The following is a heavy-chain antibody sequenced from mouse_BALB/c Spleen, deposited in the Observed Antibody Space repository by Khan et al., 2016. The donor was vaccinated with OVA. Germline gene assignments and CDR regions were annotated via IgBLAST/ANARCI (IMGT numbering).Heavy chain of an antibody. CDR3: ARDYWFTY. V-gene: IGHV5-6-5*01. CDR2: IGGGSST. Sequence: EVELVESGGGLVKPGGSLNLSGATSEFTLSNYAMSWVRRSPGKRLEWVASIGGGSSTYYLDSVKGRFTISRNNARNILYLQMSSLRSEDTALYYCARDYWFTYWGQGTLVTVSA. J-gene: IGHJ3*01. CDR1: EFTLSNYA.